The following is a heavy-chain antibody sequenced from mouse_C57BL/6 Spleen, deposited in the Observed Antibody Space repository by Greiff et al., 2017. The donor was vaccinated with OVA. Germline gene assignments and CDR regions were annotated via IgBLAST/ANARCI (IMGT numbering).Heavy chain of an antibody. CDR2: IHPNSGST. Sequence: QVQLQQPGAELVKPGASVKLSCKASGYTFTSYRMHWVKQRPGQGLEWIGMIHPNSGSTNYNEKFKSKATLTVDKSSSTAYMQLSSLTSEDSAVYYCARGGYYGNFYAMDYWGQGTSVTVSS. V-gene: IGHV1-64*01. CDR3: ARGGYYGNFYAMDY. CDR1: GYTFTSYR. J-gene: IGHJ4*01. D-gene: IGHD2-1*01.